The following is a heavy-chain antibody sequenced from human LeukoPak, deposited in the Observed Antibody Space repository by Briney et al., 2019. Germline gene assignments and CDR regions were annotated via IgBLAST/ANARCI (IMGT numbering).Heavy chain of an antibody. CDR2: INLSGGST. Sequence: ASVKVSCKASGYTFSIYYMHWVRQAPGQGLEWMGAINLSGGSTSYAQKFQGRVTMTRDMTKSTVYMDLSSLRSEDTAVYYCAKDQGGSSYSFDYWGRGTLVTVSS. CDR1: GYTFSIYY. D-gene: IGHD5-18*01. J-gene: IGHJ4*02. V-gene: IGHV1-46*01. CDR3: AKDQGGSSYSFDY.